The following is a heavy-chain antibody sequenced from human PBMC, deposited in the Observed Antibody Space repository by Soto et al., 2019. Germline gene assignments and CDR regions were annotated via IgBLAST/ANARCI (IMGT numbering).Heavy chain of an antibody. D-gene: IGHD2-15*01. CDR3: ARHTPAISISDH. V-gene: IGHV4-39*01. Sequence: SDTLYLTYNDSGSSISSRSYYWGWIGLPPGKGLDWFGSIYYSGSTYYNPSLKSRVTISVDTSKNQFSLKLSSVTAADTAVCYCARHTPAISISDHWGQGTRVTVS. J-gene: IGHJ4*02. CDR1: GSSISSRSYY. CDR2: IYYSGST.